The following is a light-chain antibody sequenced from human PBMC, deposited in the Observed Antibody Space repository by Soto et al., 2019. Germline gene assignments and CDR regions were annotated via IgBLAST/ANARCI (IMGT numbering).Light chain of an antibody. V-gene: IGLV2-14*01. CDR3: SSYSSSSALV. J-gene: IGLJ1*01. CDR1: SXDVGAYKF. CDR2: EVG. Sequence: QSVLTQPASVSGSPGQSSTIACTGTSXDVGAYKFVSWFQQHPGKAPKLIIYEVGNRPSGVSNRFSGYKSGNTASLTISGLQAEDESDYYCSSYSSSSALVFGTGTKVTVL.